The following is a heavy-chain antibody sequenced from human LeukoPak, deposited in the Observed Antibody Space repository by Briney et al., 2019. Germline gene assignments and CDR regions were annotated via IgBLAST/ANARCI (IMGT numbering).Heavy chain of an antibody. D-gene: IGHD3-10*01. Sequence: PSQTLSLTCTVSGGSISSGGYYWSWIRQHPGKGLEWIGYIYYSGSTYYNPSLKSRVTISVDTSKNQFSLKLSSVTAADTAVYYCARDRCEQCMDYYGSGSYRYYYYGMDVWGQGTTVTVSS. J-gene: IGHJ6*02. CDR3: ARDRCEQCMDYYGSGSYRYYYYGMDV. CDR2: IYYSGST. CDR1: GGSISSGGYY. V-gene: IGHV4-31*03.